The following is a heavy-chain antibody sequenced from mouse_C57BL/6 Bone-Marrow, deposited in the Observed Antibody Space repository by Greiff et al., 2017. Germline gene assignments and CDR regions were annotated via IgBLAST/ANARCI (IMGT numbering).Heavy chain of an antibody. CDR2: IYPGSGNT. D-gene: IGHD1-1*01. Sequence: VHLVESGAELVRPGASVKLSCKASGYTFTDYYINWVKQRPGQGLEWIARIYPGSGNTYYNEKFKGKATLTAEKSSSTAYMQLSSLTSEDSAVYFCTTVYYAMDYWGQGTSVTVSS. V-gene: IGHV1-76*01. J-gene: IGHJ4*01. CDR1: GYTFTDYY. CDR3: TTVYYAMDY.